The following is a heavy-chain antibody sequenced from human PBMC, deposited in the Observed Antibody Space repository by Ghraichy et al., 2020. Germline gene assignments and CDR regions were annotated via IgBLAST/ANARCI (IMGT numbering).Heavy chain of an antibody. V-gene: IGHV4-59*01. D-gene: IGHD6-19*01. J-gene: IGHJ2*01. CDR1: GGSISSYY. CDR3: ARSDPSDSSGWYYYWYFDL. Sequence: SETLSLTCTVSGGSISSYYWSWIRQPPGKGLEWIGYIYYSGSTNYNPSLKSRVTISVDTSKNQFSLKLSSVTAADTAVYYCARSDPSDSSGWYYYWYFDLWGRGTLVTVSS. CDR2: IYYSGST.